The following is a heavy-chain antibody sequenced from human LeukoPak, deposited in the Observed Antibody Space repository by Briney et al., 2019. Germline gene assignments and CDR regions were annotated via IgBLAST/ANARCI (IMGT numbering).Heavy chain of an antibody. J-gene: IGHJ4*02. CDR2: IIPIFGTA. CDR1: GGTFSSYA. CDR3: AQQRTTYCSSTSCYYDY. V-gene: IGHV1-69*13. Sequence: SVKVSCKASGGTFSSYAISWVRQAPGQGLEWMGGIIPIFGTANYAQKFQGRVTITADESTSTGYMELSSLRSEDTAVYYCAQQRTTYCSSTSCYYDYWGQGTLVTVSS. D-gene: IGHD2-2*01.